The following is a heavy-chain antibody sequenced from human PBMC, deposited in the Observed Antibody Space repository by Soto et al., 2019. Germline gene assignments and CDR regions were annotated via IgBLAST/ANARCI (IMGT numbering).Heavy chain of an antibody. CDR1: GFTFSNFG. Sequence: QVQLVESGGGVVQPGKSLRLSCVASGFTFSNFGMHWVHQAPGKGLEWVALIYYDGGNKYYADSVKGRFTISRDNSENTLHLQMNSVRAEDTAVYYCARPSYGSPFYYGMDVWGQGTTVTVSS. V-gene: IGHV3-33*01. CDR3: ARPSYGSPFYYGMDV. J-gene: IGHJ6*02. D-gene: IGHD3-10*01. CDR2: IYYDGGNK.